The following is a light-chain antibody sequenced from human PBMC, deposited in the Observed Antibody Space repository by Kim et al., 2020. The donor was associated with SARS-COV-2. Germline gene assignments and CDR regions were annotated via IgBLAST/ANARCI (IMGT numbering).Light chain of an antibody. J-gene: IGKJ2*01. Sequence: PGETATLSCRARQTVSSSLAWYQHKPGQAPRLLIYGASTRATGVPARFSGGGSGTEFTLTISSLQSEDFAVYYCQHYYNWPYTFGQGTKLEI. CDR3: QHYYNWPYT. CDR2: GAS. CDR1: QTVSSS. V-gene: IGKV3-15*01.